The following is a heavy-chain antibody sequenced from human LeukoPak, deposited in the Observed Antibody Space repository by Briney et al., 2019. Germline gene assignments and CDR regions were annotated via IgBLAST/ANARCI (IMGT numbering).Heavy chain of an antibody. J-gene: IGHJ4*02. Sequence: ASVKVSCKASGYTFTGYYIHLVRQAPGQGLEWMGRINPNSGGTNYVQKFQGRVTMTTDTSISTAYMELSRLRSDDTAVYYCARVDSSALIWGQGTLVSVSS. CDR2: INPNSGGT. CDR3: ARVDSSALI. CDR1: GYTFTGYY. V-gene: IGHV1-2*06. D-gene: IGHD6-19*01.